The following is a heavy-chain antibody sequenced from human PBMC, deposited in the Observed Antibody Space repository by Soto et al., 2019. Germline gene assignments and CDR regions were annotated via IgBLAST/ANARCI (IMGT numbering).Heavy chain of an antibody. CDR1: GGTFSSYT. D-gene: IGHD6-19*01. CDR3: ASLAVADVAYHI. J-gene: IGHJ3*02. V-gene: IGHV1-69*02. Sequence: QVQLVQSGAEVKKPGSSVKVSCKASGGTFSSYTISWVRQAPGQGLEWMGRIIPILGIANYAQKFQGRVTITPDKSTSTAYMELSSLRSEDTAVYYCASLAVADVAYHIWGQGTMVTVSS. CDR2: IIPILGIA.